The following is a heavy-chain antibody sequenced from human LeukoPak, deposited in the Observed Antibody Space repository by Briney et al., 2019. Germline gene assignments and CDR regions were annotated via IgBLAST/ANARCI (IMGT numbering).Heavy chain of an antibody. CDR1: GGSISSSNW. V-gene: IGHV4-4*02. D-gene: IGHD3-16*01. CDR3: ARDPRWGYYYMDV. Sequence: PSGTLSLTCAVSGGSISSSNWWSWVRQPPGKGLEWTGEIYHSGSTNYNPSLKSRVTISVDTSKNQFSLKLSSVTAADTAVYYCARDPRWGYYYMDVWGKGTTVTVSS. J-gene: IGHJ6*03. CDR2: IYHSGST.